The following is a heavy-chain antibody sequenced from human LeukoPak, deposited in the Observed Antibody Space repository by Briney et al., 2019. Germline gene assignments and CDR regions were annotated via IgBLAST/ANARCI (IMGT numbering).Heavy chain of an antibody. CDR3: AKDYCTNGVCYDY. Sequence: GGSLRLSCAASGFSFSNFSMHWVRQAPGKGLEWVAVTSSDGTNKYYADSVKGRFTISRDNSKNTLYLQMNSLRAEDTAVYYCAKDYCTNGVCYDYWGQGTLVTVPS. D-gene: IGHD2-8*01. CDR1: GFSFSNFS. J-gene: IGHJ4*02. V-gene: IGHV3-30*18. CDR2: TSSDGTNK.